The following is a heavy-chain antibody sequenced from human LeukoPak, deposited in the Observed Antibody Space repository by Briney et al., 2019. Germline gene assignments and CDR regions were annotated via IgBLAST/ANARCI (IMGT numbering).Heavy chain of an antibody. D-gene: IGHD6-19*01. CDR2: IYPGDSDT. Sequence: GESLKISCKGSRYSFTSYWIGWVRQMPGKGLEWMGIIYPGDSDTRYSPSFQGQVTISADKSISTAYLQWSSLKASDTAMYYCARPISIAVAGPYYFDYWGQGTLVTVSS. CDR1: RYSFTSYW. CDR3: ARPISIAVAGPYYFDY. J-gene: IGHJ4*02. V-gene: IGHV5-51*01.